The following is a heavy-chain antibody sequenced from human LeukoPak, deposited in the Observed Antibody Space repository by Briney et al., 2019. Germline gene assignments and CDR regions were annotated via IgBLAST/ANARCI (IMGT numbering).Heavy chain of an antibody. CDR1: GFTFSSYA. CDR3: AKRGSDYSDYAAKYFDY. CDR2: ISGSGGST. J-gene: IGHJ4*02. D-gene: IGHD4-11*01. Sequence: GGSLRLSCAASGFTFSSYAMSWVRQAPGKGLEWVSAISGSGGSTYYADSGKGRFTISTDNSKNTLYLQMNSLRAEDTAVYYCAKRGSDYSDYAAKYFDYWGQGTLVTVSS. V-gene: IGHV3-23*01.